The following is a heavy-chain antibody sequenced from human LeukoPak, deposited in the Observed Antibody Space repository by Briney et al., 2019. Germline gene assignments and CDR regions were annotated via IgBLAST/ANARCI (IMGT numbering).Heavy chain of an antibody. CDR1: GGSISSYY. J-gene: IGHJ4*02. V-gene: IGHV4-59*08. CDR2: IYYSGNT. CDR3: ARLKGYSSGWYPSYYFYY. D-gene: IGHD6-19*01. Sequence: SETLSLTCTVSGGSISSYYWSWIRQPRGKGLEWIGFIYYSGNTNYNPSLKSRVIISVDTSKNQFSLKLSSVTAADTAVYYCARLKGYSSGWYPSYYFYYWGQGTLVTVSS.